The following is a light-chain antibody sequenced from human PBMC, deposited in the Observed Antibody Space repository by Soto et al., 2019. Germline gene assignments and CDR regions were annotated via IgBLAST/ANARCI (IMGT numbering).Light chain of an antibody. CDR3: QQANSFPIT. Sequence: IQLTQSPSSLSASVGDRVTITCRASQSISSWLAWYQQKPGKAPKLLIYKAPSLESGVPSRFSGSGSGTDFTLTINSLQPEDFATYYCQQANSFPITFGQGTRLEIK. J-gene: IGKJ5*01. CDR2: KAP. V-gene: IGKV1-5*03. CDR1: QSISSW.